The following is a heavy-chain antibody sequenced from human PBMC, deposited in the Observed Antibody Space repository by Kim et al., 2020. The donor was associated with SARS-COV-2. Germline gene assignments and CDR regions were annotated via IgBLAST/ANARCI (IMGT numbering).Heavy chain of an antibody. CDR3: ARDRTSFDY. V-gene: IGHV3-7*01. J-gene: IGHJ4*02. CDR2: REK. Sequence: REKYEADSVKGRFTIYRDNAKNSLYLQMNSLRAEDTAVYYCARDRTSFDYWGQGTLVTVSS.